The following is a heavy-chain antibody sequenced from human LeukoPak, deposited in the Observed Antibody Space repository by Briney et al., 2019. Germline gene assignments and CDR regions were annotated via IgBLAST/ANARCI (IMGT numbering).Heavy chain of an antibody. CDR2: IYNDGSST. D-gene: IGHD1-26*01. CDR1: GFTFSTYA. J-gene: IGHJ3*02. V-gene: IGHV3-74*01. CDR3: ARVRGGSGRSYAADAFDI. Sequence: GGSLRLSCAASGFTFSTYAMHWVRQAPGKGLVWVSRIYNDGSSTSYADSVKGRFTISRDNAKSTLYLQMNGLRAEDTAVYYCARVRGGSGRSYAADAFDIWGQGTMVTVSS.